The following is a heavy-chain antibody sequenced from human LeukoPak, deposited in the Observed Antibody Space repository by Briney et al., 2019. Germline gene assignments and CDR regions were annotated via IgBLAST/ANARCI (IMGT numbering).Heavy chain of an antibody. J-gene: IGHJ4*02. CDR2: INQDGSEK. CDR3: SRDGRAPGIYFAF. Sequence: PGGSLRLSCAASGFAFNTYWMNWVRQASGKGLEWVANINQDGSEKYYVDSVKGRFTISRDNAKNSRYLQMNSLRPEDTAIYYCSRDGRAPGIYFAFWGQGALVTTSS. CDR1: GFAFNTYW. V-gene: IGHV3-7*01.